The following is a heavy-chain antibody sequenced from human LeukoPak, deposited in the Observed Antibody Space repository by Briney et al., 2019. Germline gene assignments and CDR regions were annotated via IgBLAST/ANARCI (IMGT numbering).Heavy chain of an antibody. CDR3: ARGRGADYGGNSGYFDY. CDR2: ISSDGSKK. V-gene: IGHV3-30-3*01. D-gene: IGHD4-23*01. CDR1: GFTLRTYA. J-gene: IGHJ4*02. Sequence: QPGGSLRLSCVASGFTLRTYAMHWVRQAPGKGLEWVAVISSDGSKKFYSDSVKGQFTISRDNSKNTLYLQMNSLRTEDTGVYYCARGRGADYGGNSGYFDYWGQGTLVTVSS.